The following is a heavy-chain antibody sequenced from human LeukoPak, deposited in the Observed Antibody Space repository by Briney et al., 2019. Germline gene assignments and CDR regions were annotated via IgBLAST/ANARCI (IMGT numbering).Heavy chain of an antibody. J-gene: IGHJ4*02. Sequence: ASVKVSCKASGYPFTGYYMHWVRQAPGQGREWMGWINPNSGGTNYAQKFQGRVTMTRDTSISTAYMELSRLRSDDTAVYYCAQLGYCSGGSCYSGPHFDYWGQGTLVTVSS. V-gene: IGHV1-2*02. CDR2: INPNSGGT. CDR3: AQLGYCSGGSCYSGPHFDY. CDR1: GYPFTGYY. D-gene: IGHD2-15*01.